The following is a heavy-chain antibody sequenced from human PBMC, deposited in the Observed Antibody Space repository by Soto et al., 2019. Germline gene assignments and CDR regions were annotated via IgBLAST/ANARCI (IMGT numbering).Heavy chain of an antibody. Sequence: QVQLVQSGAEVKKPGXXXKVSCKASGYTFTGYYMHWVRQAPGQGLEWMGWINPNSGGTNYAQKFQGWVTMTRDTSISTAYMELSRLRSDDTAVYYCARRSGFSQGRNWFDPWGQGTLVTVSS. J-gene: IGHJ5*02. V-gene: IGHV1-2*04. CDR2: INPNSGGT. D-gene: IGHD3-3*01. CDR3: ARRSGFSQGRNWFDP. CDR1: GYTFTGYY.